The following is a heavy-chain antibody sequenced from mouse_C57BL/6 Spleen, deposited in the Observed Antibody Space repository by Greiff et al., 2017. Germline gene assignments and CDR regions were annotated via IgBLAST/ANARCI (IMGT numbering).Heavy chain of an antibody. J-gene: IGHJ4*01. D-gene: IGHD6-1*01. CDR2: IDPSDSNT. V-gene: IGHV1-50*01. CDR1: GYTFTSYW. CDR3: ARGRATYYAMDY. Sequence: VQLQQSGAELVKPGASVKLSCKASGYTFTSYWMQWVKQRPGQGLEWIGEIDPSDSNTNYNQKFKGKATLTVDTSSSTAYMQLSSLTSADSAVYYCARGRATYYAMDYWGQGTSVTVSS.